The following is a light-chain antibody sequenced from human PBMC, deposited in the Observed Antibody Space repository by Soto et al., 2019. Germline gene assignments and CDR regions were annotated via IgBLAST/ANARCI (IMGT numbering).Light chain of an antibody. CDR1: SIDVGGYNY. CDR3: SSYAGRNNYVV. J-gene: IGLJ2*01. V-gene: IGLV2-8*01. CDR2: EVS. Sequence: QSALTQPPSASGSPGQSVTISCTGTSIDVGGYNYVSWYQQHPGKAPKLMIYEVSKRPSGVPDRFSGSKSGNTASLTVSGLQAEDEADYYCSSYAGRNNYVVFGGGTKLTVL.